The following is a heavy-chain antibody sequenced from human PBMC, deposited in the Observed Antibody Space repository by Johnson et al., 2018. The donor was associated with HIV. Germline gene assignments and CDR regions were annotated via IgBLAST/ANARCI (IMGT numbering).Heavy chain of an antibody. J-gene: IGHJ3*02. D-gene: IGHD3-3*01. V-gene: IGHV3-30*04. Sequence: QVQLVESGGGVVQPGRSLRLSCAASGFTFSSYAMHWVRQAPGKGLEWVAVISYDGSKKYYGDSVKGRFTISRDNSKKTLYLEMNSLRVEDTAVYYCAKEGGTYYDFWSGYWGFDIWGQGTMVTVSS. CDR3: AKEGGTYYDFWSGYWGFDI. CDR1: GFTFSSYA. CDR2: ISYDGSKK.